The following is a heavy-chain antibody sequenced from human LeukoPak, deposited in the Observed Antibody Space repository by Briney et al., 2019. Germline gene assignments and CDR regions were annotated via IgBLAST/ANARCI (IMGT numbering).Heavy chain of an antibody. CDR2: IYSSGST. J-gene: IGHJ4*02. CDR1: GDSINNNY. V-gene: IGHV4-4*07. Sequence: SETLSLTCSVSGDSINNNYWSWIRQPAGKGLEWIGRIYSSGSTKYSPSLRSRVTMSVDTSKNQFSLKLTGVTAADTAVYYCARGLKGTNAVDYWGQGVLVTVSS. D-gene: IGHD2-8*01. CDR3: ARGLKGTNAVDY.